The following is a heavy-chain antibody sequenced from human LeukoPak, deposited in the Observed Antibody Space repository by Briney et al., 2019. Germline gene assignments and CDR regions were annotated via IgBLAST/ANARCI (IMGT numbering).Heavy chain of an antibody. CDR2: ISAYNGNT. D-gene: IGHD2-15*01. CDR1: GYTFTSYG. J-gene: IGHJ4*02. V-gene: IGHV1-18*01. Sequence: ASVKVSCKASGYTFTSYGISWVRQAPGQGLEWMGWISAYNGNTNYAQKLQGRVTMTTDTSTSTAYMELRSLRSDDTAVYYCARGSRRVVVAARDSSLDYWGQGTLVTVSS. CDR3: ARGSRRVVVAARDSSLDY.